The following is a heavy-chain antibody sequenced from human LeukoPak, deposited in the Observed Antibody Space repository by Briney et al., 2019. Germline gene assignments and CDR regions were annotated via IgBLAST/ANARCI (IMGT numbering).Heavy chain of an antibody. CDR1: GYTFTSYG. CDR2: ISAYNGNT. Sequence: GASVKVSCKASGYTFTSYGISWVRQAPGQGLEWMGWISAYNGNTNYAQKLQGRVTMTTDTSTSTAYMELRSLRSDDTAGYYCARDGLYYDILTGGLYYFGSWGQGTLGPVSS. V-gene: IGHV1-18*01. CDR3: ARDGLYYDILTGGLYYFGS. D-gene: IGHD3-9*01. J-gene: IGHJ4*02.